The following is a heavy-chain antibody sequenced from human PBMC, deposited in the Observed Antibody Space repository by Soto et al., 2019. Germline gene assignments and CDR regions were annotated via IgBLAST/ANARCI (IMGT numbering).Heavy chain of an antibody. CDR3: ARDSGVVATYGMDV. V-gene: IGHV3-53*01. J-gene: IGHJ6*02. CDR2: IYSGGST. CDR1: GFTVSSNY. D-gene: IGHD1-26*01. Sequence: EVQLVESGGGLIQPGGSLRLSCAASGFTVSSNYMSWVRQAPGKGLEWVSVIYSGGSTYYADSVKGRFTISRDNSKNTLYLQMNSLRAEDTAVYYCARDSGVVATYGMDVWGQGTTVTVSS.